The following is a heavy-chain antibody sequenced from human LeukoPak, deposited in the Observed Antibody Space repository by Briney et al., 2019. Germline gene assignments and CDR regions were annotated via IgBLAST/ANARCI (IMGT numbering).Heavy chain of an antibody. J-gene: IGHJ4*02. CDR1: GGTFSSYA. D-gene: IGHD2-21*02. CDR2: IIPIFGTA. CDR3: ARGRLTATLTVDY. V-gene: IGHV1-69*05. Sequence: GASVKVSCKASGGTFSSYAISWVRQAPGQGLEWMGGIIPIFGTANYAQKFQGRVTITTDESTSTAYMELSSPRSEDTAVYYCARGRLTATLTVDYWGQGTLVTVSS.